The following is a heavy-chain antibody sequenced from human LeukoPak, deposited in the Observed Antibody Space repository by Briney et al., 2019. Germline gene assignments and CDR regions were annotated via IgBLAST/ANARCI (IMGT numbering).Heavy chain of an antibody. V-gene: IGHV3-30*18. CDR2: ISSDGSNK. J-gene: IGHJ4*02. CDR3: AKPRDTAYYFDY. Sequence: GGSLRLSCAASGFTFNSYGMHWVRQAPGKGLEWVAVISSDGSNKYFADSVKGRITISRDNSKNTLYLQMNSLRAEDTAVYYCAKPRDTAYYFDYWGQGTLVTVSS. D-gene: IGHD5-18*01. CDR1: GFTFNSYG.